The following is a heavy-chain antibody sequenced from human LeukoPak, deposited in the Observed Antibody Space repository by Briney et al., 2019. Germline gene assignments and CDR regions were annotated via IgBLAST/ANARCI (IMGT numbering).Heavy chain of an antibody. CDR1: GASISSGRYY. CDR2: IYTSGTT. Sequence: SETLSLTCTVSGASISSGRYYWGWIRQPAGKGLEWIGRIYTSGTTYYNPSLKSRVTISVDTSKSQFSLKLSSVTAADTAVYYCAREWGLYAFDIWGQGTMVTVSS. J-gene: IGHJ3*02. D-gene: IGHD1-26*01. V-gene: IGHV4-61*02. CDR3: AREWGLYAFDI.